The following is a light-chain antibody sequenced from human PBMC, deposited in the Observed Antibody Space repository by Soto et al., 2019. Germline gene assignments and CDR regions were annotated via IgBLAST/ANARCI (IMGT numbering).Light chain of an antibody. CDR3: QQYGASPMYT. Sequence: EIVLTQSPGTLSLSPGERATLSCRASQSVSSSYFSWYQQKPGQAPRLLIYGASSRATGIPDRFSGSGSGTELTLTISRLEPEDFAVYYCQQYGASPMYTFGQGTKLEIK. CDR2: GAS. V-gene: IGKV3-20*01. J-gene: IGKJ2*01. CDR1: QSVSSSY.